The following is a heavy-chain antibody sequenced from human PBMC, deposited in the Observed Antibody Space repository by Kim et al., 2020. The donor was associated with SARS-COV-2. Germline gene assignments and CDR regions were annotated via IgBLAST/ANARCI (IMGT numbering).Heavy chain of an antibody. D-gene: IGHD1-26*01. J-gene: IGHJ6*03. V-gene: IGHV3-43*01. CDR2: ISWDGGST. Sequence: GGSLRLSCAASGFTFDDYTMHWVRQAPGKGLEWVSLISWDGGSTYYADSVKGRFTISRDNSKNSLYLQMNSLRTEDTALYYCAKDPPGALGYYYYYMDVWGKGTTVTVSS. CDR1: GFTFDDYT. CDR3: AKDPPGALGYYYYYMDV.